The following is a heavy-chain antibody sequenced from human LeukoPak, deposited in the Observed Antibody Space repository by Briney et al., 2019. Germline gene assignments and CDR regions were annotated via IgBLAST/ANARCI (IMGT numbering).Heavy chain of an antibody. Sequence: GGSLRLSCAASGFTFSDYSMSWVRQAPGKGLEWVSAISGSGGSTYYADSVKGRFTISRDNSKNTLYLQMNSLRAEDTAVYYCAKDLSGDYDSSGYSFIFDYWGQGTLVTVSS. V-gene: IGHV3-23*01. CDR1: GFTFSDYS. CDR3: AKDLSGDYDSSGYSFIFDY. J-gene: IGHJ4*02. CDR2: ISGSGGST. D-gene: IGHD3-22*01.